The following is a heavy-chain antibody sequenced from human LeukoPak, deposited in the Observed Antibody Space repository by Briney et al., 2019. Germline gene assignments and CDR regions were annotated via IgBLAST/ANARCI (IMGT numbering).Heavy chain of an antibody. Sequence: ASVTVSFTASGYTFTIYYMHWMRQPPGQGLEGMGIINPSGGSTSNAQKFQGRVTMTRDTSTSTVYMELSSLRSEDTAVYYCARDAGGDSSSLIDYWGQGTLVTVSS. CDR3: ARDAGGDSSSLIDY. J-gene: IGHJ4*02. V-gene: IGHV1-46*01. CDR2: INPSGGST. CDR1: GYTFTIYY. D-gene: IGHD6-13*01.